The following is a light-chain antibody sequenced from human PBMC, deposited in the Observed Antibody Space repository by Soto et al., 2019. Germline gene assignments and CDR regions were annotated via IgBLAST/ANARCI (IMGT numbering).Light chain of an antibody. CDR3: QQSYSSPLN. V-gene: IGKV1-39*01. CDR2: AAS. J-gene: IGKJ3*01. CDR1: QSISSY. Sequence: DIQMTQSPSSLSASVGDRVTIACRASQSISSYLNWYQQKPGKAPKLLIYAASSLQSGVPSRFSGSGSGTDFTLTISSLQPEDFATYYCQQSYSSPLNFGPGTKVDNK.